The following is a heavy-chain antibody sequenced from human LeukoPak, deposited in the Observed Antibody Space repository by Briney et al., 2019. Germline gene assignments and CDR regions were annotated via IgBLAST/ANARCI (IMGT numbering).Heavy chain of an antibody. Sequence: ASVKVSCKASGYTFTSYAMHWVRQAPGQRLERMGWINAGDGNTKYSQKFQGRVTITRDTSASTAYMELSSLRSEDTAEYYCARDSGYSYAPPDYWGQGTLVTVSS. J-gene: IGHJ4*02. CDR1: GYTFTSYA. V-gene: IGHV1-3*01. CDR3: ARDSGYSYAPPDY. D-gene: IGHD5-18*01. CDR2: INAGDGNT.